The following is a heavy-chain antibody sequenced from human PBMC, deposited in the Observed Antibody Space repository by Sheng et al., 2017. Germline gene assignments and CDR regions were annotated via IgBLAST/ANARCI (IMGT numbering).Heavy chain of an antibody. J-gene: IGHJ4*02. CDR3: AVNDYFGY. Sequence: EVQLVESGGGLVQPGGSLRLSCAASGFIFSSYEMNWVRQAPGKGLESIVYISNSGNTIYYADSVKGRFTISRDNAQSSLFLQMNTLRAEDTAVYYCAVNDYFGYWGQGTLVTVPS. CDR2: ISNSGNTI. CDR1: GFIFSSYE. V-gene: IGHV3-48*03. D-gene: IGHD2-8*01.